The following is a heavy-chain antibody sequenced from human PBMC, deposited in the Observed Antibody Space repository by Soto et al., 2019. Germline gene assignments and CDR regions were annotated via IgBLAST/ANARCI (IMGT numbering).Heavy chain of an antibody. Sequence: PSETLSLTCTVSSGSISVTDVFWGWVRQPPGKGLEWIGNVAYSGTAYFSPSLATRVTFHVDTSKNQFSLTLYSVTAADTAVYYCARITGRHLDYWGQGILVTVSS. CDR3: ARITGRHLDY. CDR1: SGSISVTDVF. J-gene: IGHJ4*02. V-gene: IGHV4-39*01. D-gene: IGHD1-20*01. CDR2: VAYSGTA.